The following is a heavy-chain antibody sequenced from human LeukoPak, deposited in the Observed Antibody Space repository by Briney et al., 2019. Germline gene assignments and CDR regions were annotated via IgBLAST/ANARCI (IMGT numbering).Heavy chain of an antibody. CDR1: GGSFSGYY. D-gene: IGHD6-13*01. J-gene: IGHJ5*02. V-gene: IGHV4-34*01. CDR3: ARGPIKLRPWYSSSWNYNWFDP. CDR2: INHSGST. Sequence: TSENLSLTCAVYGGSFSGYYWSWIRQPPGKGLEWIGEINHSGSTNYNPSLKSRVTISVDTSKNQFSLKLSSVTAADTAVYYCARGPIKLRPWYSSSWNYNWFDPWGQGTLVTVSS.